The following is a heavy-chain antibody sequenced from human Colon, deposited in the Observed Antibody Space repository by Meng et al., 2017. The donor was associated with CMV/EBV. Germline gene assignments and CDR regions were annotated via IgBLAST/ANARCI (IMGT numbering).Heavy chain of an antibody. CDR1: GFTFSNYW. V-gene: IGHV3-7*01. CDR3: ARDPFIKAFDI. CDR2: IKEDGSEK. J-gene: IGHJ3*02. Sequence: GGSLRLSCAASGFTFSNYWMTWLRQAPGRGLELVAHIKEDGSEKYFVGSVKGRFTISRDNANNSLYLQMNSLRAEDTAVYYCARDPFIKAFDIWGQGTMVTVSS.